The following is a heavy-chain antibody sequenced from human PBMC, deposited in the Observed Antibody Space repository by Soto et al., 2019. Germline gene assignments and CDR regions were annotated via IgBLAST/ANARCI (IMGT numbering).Heavy chain of an antibody. Sequence: PGGSLRLSCAASGFTFSSYWMSWVRQAPGKGLEWVANIKQDGSEKYYVDSVKGRFTISRDNAKNSLYLQMNSLRAEDTAVYYCAREGTPYYGSGIGAFDIWGQGTMVTVSS. CDR3: AREGTPYYGSGIGAFDI. CDR1: GFTFSSYW. D-gene: IGHD3-10*01. J-gene: IGHJ3*02. CDR2: IKQDGSEK. V-gene: IGHV3-7*01.